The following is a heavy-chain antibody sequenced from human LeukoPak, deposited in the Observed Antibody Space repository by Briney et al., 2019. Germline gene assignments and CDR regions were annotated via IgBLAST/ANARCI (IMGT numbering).Heavy chain of an antibody. V-gene: IGHV1-69*04. Sequence: GASVKVSCKASGGTFSSYAISWVRQAPGQGLEWMGRIIPIFGIANYAQKFQGRVTITADKSTSTAYMELSSLRSEDTAVYYCARSSSGFDFNNGFDPWGQGTLVTVSS. J-gene: IGHJ5*02. CDR1: GGTFSSYA. CDR2: IIPIFGIA. CDR3: ARSSSGFDFNNGFDP. D-gene: IGHD5-12*01.